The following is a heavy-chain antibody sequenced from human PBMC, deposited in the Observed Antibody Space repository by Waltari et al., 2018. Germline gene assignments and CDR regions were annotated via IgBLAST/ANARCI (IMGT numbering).Heavy chain of an antibody. V-gene: IGHV3-74*01. CDR2: IDSDASTT. CDR3: VNGYYYNNMDV. J-gene: IGHJ6*02. Sequence: EVLLVESGGGLVPPGGSLRLPCAASGFTFSDYWMHWVRQAPGKGLGWLSRIDSDASTTNYADSVKGRFTISRDNAKNTVYLEMNSLRADDTAVYYCVNGYYYNNMDVWGQGTTVSVAS. CDR1: GFTFSDYW.